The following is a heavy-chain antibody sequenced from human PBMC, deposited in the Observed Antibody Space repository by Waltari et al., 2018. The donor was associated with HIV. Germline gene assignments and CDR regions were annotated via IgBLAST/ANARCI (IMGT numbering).Heavy chain of an antibody. CDR1: GFTFSGHS. CDR2: IKSSGDIT. CDR3: ARGVGCYSASCHYFDY. Sequence: EVHLVESGGGLVQPGGSLRLSCAASGFTFSGHSMNWVRQAPGKGLEWSSYIKSSGDITYYTDAVKGRFTISRDNAKNSLYLQMESLRVEDTAVYYCARGVGCYSASCHYFDYWGQGTLVTVSS. D-gene: IGHD2-15*01. V-gene: IGHV3-48*01. J-gene: IGHJ4*02.